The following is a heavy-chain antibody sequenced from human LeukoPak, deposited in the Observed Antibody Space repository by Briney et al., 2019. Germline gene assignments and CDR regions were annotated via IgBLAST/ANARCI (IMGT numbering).Heavy chain of an antibody. J-gene: IGHJ4*02. Sequence: ASVKVSCKASGYTFANYGISWVRQAPGLGLEWMGWISGYNGKTNYAQKFQGRVTMTTDTSTRIAFMELRSLRSDDTAVYYCGRQVDTSMALPDYWGQGTLVTASS. CDR2: ISGYNGKT. CDR3: GRQVDTSMALPDY. CDR1: GYTFANYG. D-gene: IGHD5-18*01. V-gene: IGHV1-18*01.